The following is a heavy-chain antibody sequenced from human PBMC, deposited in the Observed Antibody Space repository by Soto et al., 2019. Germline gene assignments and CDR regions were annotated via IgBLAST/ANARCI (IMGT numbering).Heavy chain of an antibody. CDR1: GFTFSSYG. Sequence: QVQLVESGGGVVQPGRSLRLSCAASGFTFSSYGMHWVRQAPGKGLEWVAVIWYDGSNKYYADSVKGRFTISRDNSENTLYLQMNSLRAEDTAVYYCAREAYYYGSGSYNFDYWGQGTLVTVSS. V-gene: IGHV3-33*01. CDR3: AREAYYYGSGSYNFDY. J-gene: IGHJ4*02. CDR2: IWYDGSNK. D-gene: IGHD3-10*01.